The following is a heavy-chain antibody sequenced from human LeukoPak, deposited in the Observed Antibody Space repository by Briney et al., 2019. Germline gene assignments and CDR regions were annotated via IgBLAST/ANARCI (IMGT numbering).Heavy chain of an antibody. Sequence: GGSLRLSCAASGFTFSTYAMSWVRQAPGKGLEWVAVISYDGSNKYYADSVKGRFTISRDNSKNTLYLQMNSLRAEDTAVYYCARCTSATVTIDYWGQGTLVTVSS. CDR2: ISYDGSNK. J-gene: IGHJ4*02. V-gene: IGHV3-30*04. D-gene: IGHD4-17*01. CDR3: ARCTSATVTIDY. CDR1: GFTFSTYA.